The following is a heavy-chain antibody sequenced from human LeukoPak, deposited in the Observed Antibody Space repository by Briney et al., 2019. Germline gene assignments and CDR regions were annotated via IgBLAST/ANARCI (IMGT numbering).Heavy chain of an antibody. CDR2: IYSGGST. V-gene: IGHV3-66*01. CDR1: GFTVSSHY. Sequence: GGSLRLSCAASGFTVSSHYMSWVRQAPGKGLEWVSVIYSGGSTYYADSVKGRFTISRDNSKNTLYLQMSSLRAEDTAVYYCARISKTYYYDSPYWFDPWGQGTLVTVSS. CDR3: ARISKTYYYDSPYWFDP. D-gene: IGHD3-22*01. J-gene: IGHJ5*02.